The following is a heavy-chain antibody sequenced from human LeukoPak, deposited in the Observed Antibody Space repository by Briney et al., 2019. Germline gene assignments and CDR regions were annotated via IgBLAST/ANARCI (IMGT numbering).Heavy chain of an antibody. Sequence: GSPRLPCSTSGFNFSNQLMRWVRPASGKGVGWVANIRQDESEKYFVDSVKGRFTISRDNAKNSLYLQMNSLRAEDTAVYYCARDRTPYDGNGYYDAHDIWGQGTMVTVSS. V-gene: IGHV3-7*01. D-gene: IGHD3-22*01. CDR3: ARDRTPYDGNGYYDAHDI. CDR2: IRQDESEK. J-gene: IGHJ3*02. CDR1: GFNFSNQL.